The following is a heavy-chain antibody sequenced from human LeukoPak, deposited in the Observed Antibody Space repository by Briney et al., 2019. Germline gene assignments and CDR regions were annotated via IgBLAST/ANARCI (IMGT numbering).Heavy chain of an antibody. Sequence: KPSETLSLTCTVSGGSISSGSYYWSWIRQPAGKGLEWIGRIYTSGSTNYNPSLKSRVTISVDTSKNQFSLKLSSVTAADTAVYYCARTIVGDTDYWGQGTLVTVSS. CDR1: GGSISSGSYY. D-gene: IGHD1-26*01. V-gene: IGHV4-61*02. CDR2: IYTSGST. J-gene: IGHJ4*02. CDR3: ARTIVGDTDY.